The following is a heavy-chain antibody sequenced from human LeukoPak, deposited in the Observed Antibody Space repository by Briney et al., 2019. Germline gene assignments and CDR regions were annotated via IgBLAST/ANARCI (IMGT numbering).Heavy chain of an antibody. Sequence: ASVKVSCKASGYTFTGYYMHWVRQAPGQGLEWMGWINPNSGGTNYAQKFQGRVTMTRDTSISTAYMELSRLRSDDTAVYYCARDLHSSGWDYFDYWGQGTLVTVSS. J-gene: IGHJ4*02. CDR2: INPNSGGT. CDR3: ARDLHSSGWDYFDY. D-gene: IGHD6-19*01. CDR1: GYTFTGYY. V-gene: IGHV1-2*02.